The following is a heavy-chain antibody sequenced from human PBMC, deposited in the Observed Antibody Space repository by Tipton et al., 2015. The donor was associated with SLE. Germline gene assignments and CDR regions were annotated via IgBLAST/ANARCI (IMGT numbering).Heavy chain of an antibody. CDR1: GGSFSGYY. CDR3: ARYSSSWYYFDY. Sequence: TLSLTCTVYGGSFSGYYWSWIRQPPGKGLAWIGEIYHSGSTNYNPSLKSRVTISVDTSKNQFSLRLSSVTAADTAVYYCARYSSSWYYFDYWGQGTLVTVSS. CDR2: IYHSGST. J-gene: IGHJ4*02. D-gene: IGHD6-13*01. V-gene: IGHV4-34*01.